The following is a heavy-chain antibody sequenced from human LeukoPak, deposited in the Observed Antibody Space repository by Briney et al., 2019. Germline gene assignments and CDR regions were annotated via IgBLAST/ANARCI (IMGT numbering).Heavy chain of an antibody. D-gene: IGHD6-6*01. CDR3: ARGPNSNWSGLDF. Sequence: PGGSLRLSCAASGFTFSNYDMHWVRQAAGKGLEWVSGIGTAADTYYAGSVKGRFTISRQNARNSLYLQMNSLRADDTAVYYCARGPNSNWSGLDFWGQGTLLTVSS. J-gene: IGHJ4*02. V-gene: IGHV3-13*01. CDR1: GFTFSNYD. CDR2: IGTAADT.